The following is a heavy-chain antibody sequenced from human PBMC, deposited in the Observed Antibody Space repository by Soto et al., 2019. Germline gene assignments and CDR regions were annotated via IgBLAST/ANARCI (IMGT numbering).Heavy chain of an antibody. D-gene: IGHD2-2*01. CDR1: GYSNTSXY. CDR3: VRFSDCISTSCYSFYFDY. CDR2: INASGGST. V-gene: IGHV1-46*03. J-gene: IGHJ4*02. Sequence: GVSVKASCKECGYSNTSXYMHWVRQEKGQGLEWMGIINASGGSTSYAQKFQGRVTMTRDTSTSTVYMELSSLRSEDTAVYYCVRFSDCISTSCYSFYFDYCAQATLVTVSS.